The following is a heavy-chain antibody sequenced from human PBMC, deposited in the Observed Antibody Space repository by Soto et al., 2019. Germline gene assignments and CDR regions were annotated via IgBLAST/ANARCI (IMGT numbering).Heavy chain of an antibody. V-gene: IGHV2-5*02. CDR2: IYWDDDK. CDR1: GFSLSTSGVG. D-gene: IGHD2-15*01. J-gene: IGHJ5*02. Sequence: QITLKESGPTLVKPTQTLTLTCTFSGFSLSTSGVGVGWIRQPPGKALEWLAFIYWDDDKRYSPSLKSRLTITKDTSKTPVLLTMTNMDPVHTATYYCAHRRVVPAKGNNWFDTWGQGTLVIVSS. CDR3: AHRRVVPAKGNNWFDT.